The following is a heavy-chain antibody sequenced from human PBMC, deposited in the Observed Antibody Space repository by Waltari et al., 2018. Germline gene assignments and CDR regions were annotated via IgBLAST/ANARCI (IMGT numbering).Heavy chain of an antibody. CDR2: IYYIGNT. D-gene: IGHD4-4*01. J-gene: IGHJ3*02. V-gene: IGHV4-59*01. Sequence: QVQLQESGPGLVKPSETLSLTCTVSGGSISSYYWSWIRQPPGKGLEWIGFIYYIGNTNYNPSLKSRVTISLDTSNNQFSLKLSSVTAADTAMYYCARWSNLAGNWYAFDIWGQGTMVTVSS. CDR3: ARWSNLAGNWYAFDI. CDR1: GGSISSYY.